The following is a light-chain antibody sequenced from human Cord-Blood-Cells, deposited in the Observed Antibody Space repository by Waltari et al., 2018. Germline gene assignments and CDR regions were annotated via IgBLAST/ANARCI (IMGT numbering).Light chain of an antibody. J-gene: IGLJ3*02. V-gene: IGLV2-14*01. Sequence: QSALTQPASVSRPPVTSITIPCTGTNSDVACHNKFPWQQQHPGKAPKLMIYDVSNRPSGVSNRFSGSKSGNTASLTISGLQAEDEADYYCSSYTSSSTLVFGGGTKLTVL. CDR3: SSYTSSSTLV. CDR1: NSDVACHNK. CDR2: DVS.